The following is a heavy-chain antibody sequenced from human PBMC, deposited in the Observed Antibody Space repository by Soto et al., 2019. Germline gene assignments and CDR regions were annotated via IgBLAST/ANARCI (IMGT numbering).Heavy chain of an antibody. D-gene: IGHD4-17*01. V-gene: IGHV3-7*01. CDR1: GFTFSSYW. CDR2: IKQDGSEK. CDR3: ARAYYGDYRFDY. Sequence: XXSLRLACAASGFTFSSYWMRWVRQAPGKGLEWVANIKQDGSEKYYVDSVKGRFTISRDNAKNSLYLQMNRMRAEDTAVYYCARAYYGDYRFDYWGQGTLVTVSS. J-gene: IGHJ4*02.